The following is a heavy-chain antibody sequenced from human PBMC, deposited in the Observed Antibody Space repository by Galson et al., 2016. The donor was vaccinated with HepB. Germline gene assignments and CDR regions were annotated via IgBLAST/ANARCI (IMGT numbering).Heavy chain of an antibody. CDR1: GFIFNSYG. Sequence: SLRLSCAASGFIFNSYGMHWVRQAPGKGLEWVADISYDGSNKYDADSVKGRFTISRDNSKNTLYLQMNSLRAEDTALYYLAKDHGYFGSGSHQYWGQGTLVTVSS. CDR3: AKDHGYFGSGSHQY. J-gene: IGHJ4*02. CDR2: ISYDGSNK. V-gene: IGHV3-30*18. D-gene: IGHD3-10*01.